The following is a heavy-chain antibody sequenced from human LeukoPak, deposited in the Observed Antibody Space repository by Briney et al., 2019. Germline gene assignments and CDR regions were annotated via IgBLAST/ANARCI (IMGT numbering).Heavy chain of an antibody. CDR2: IYYSGST. J-gene: IGHJ6*03. V-gene: IGHV4-39*07. CDR1: GGSISSSSYY. Sequence: SETLSLTCSVSGGSISSSSYYWGWIRQPPGKGLEWIGSIYYSGSTYYNPSLKSRVTISVDTSKNEFSLKLSAVTAADTAVYYCARVTVTIYYYYYYVDVWGKGTTVTVSS. D-gene: IGHD1-14*01. CDR3: ARVTVTIYYYYYYVDV.